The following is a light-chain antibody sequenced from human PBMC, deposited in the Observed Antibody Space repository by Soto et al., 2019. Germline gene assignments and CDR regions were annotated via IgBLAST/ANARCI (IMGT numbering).Light chain of an antibody. Sequence: QSVRTQPASVSGSPGQSITISCTGTSSDVGGYNYVSWYQQHPGKAPKLMIYDVSNRPSGVSNSFSGSKSGNTASLTISGLQAEDEADYYCSSYTSSSTHNYVFGTGTKVTVL. J-gene: IGLJ1*01. CDR2: DVS. CDR1: SSDVGGYNY. CDR3: SSYTSSSTHNYV. V-gene: IGLV2-14*01.